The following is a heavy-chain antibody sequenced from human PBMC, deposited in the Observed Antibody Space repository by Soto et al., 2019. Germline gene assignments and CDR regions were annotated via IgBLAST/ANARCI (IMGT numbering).Heavy chain of an antibody. Sequence: SATLSLTCTVSGGSISNFYWSWIRQSPGKGLEWIGYIDRSGSTKYNPSLKSRLTISVDTSKNQFSLKLSSVTAADTAVYYCARTLDYGHMDVWGKGTTVTVSS. CDR2: IDRSGST. D-gene: IGHD3-16*01. CDR1: GGSISNFY. V-gene: IGHV4-4*09. CDR3: ARTLDYGHMDV. J-gene: IGHJ6*03.